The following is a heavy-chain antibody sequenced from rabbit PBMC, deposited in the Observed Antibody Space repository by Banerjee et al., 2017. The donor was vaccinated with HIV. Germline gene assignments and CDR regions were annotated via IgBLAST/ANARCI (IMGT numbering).Heavy chain of an antibody. J-gene: IGHJ4*01. Sequence: QSLEESGGGLVKPEGSLTLTCKASGFDLSGYYYMCWVRQAPGKGLEWIGCINTSSGNTVYASWAKGRFTVSKTSSSTVTLQMSSLTVADTATYFCARDKADGGSGYAFNLWGQGTLVTVS. CDR1: GFDLSGYYY. CDR2: INTSSGNT. D-gene: IGHD8-1*01. CDR3: ARDKADGGSGYAFNL. V-gene: IGHV1S40*01.